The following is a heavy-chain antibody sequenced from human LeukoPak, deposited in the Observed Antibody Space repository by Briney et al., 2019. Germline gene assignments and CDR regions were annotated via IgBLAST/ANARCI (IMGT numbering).Heavy chain of an antibody. D-gene: IGHD3-10*02. J-gene: IGHJ6*04. Sequence: RGGSLRLSCAASGFTFSSYEMNWVRQAPGKGLEWVSYISSSASTIYYADSVKGRFTISRDSAKNSLYLQMNSLRAEDTAVYYCAELGITMIGGVWGKGTTVTISS. CDR1: GFTFSSYE. V-gene: IGHV3-48*03. CDR2: ISSSASTI. CDR3: AELGITMIGGV.